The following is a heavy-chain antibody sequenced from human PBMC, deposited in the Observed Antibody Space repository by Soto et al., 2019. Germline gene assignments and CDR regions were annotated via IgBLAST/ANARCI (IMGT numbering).Heavy chain of an antibody. D-gene: IGHD3-22*01. CDR1: GYSFTSYW. J-gene: IGHJ4*02. V-gene: IGHV5-51*01. CDR3: ARQYYYDSSGYLGFDY. Sequence: PGESLKISCKGSGYSFTSYWIGWVRQTPGKGLEWMGIIYPGDSDTRYSPSFQGQVTISADKSISTAYLQWSSLKASDTAMYYCARQYYYDSSGYLGFDYWGQGTLVTVSS. CDR2: IYPGDSDT.